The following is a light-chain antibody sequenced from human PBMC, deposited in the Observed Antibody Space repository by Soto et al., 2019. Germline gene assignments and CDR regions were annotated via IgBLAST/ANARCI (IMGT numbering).Light chain of an antibody. Sequence: DIQMTQSPSTLSASVGDRVTITCRASKSISTWLAWYQHKPGKAPRLLIYEASSLERGVPSRFNGSGSGTEFALTITSLQPDDFATYYCQQYDSYLSFGLGTRVEIK. CDR2: EAS. CDR1: KSISTW. J-gene: IGKJ1*01. CDR3: QQYDSYLS. V-gene: IGKV1-5*03.